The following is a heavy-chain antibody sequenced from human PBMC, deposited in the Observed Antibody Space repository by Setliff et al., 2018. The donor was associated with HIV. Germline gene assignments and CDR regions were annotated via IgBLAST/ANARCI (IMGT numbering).Heavy chain of an antibody. D-gene: IGHD2-15*01. CDR2: VYISGST. CDR1: LGTIDSRTYY. J-gene: IGHJ5*02. CDR3: ARGVAVAATRWFDP. Sequence: SETLSLTCTVSLGTIDSRTYYWSWIRQPAGKRLEWLGRVYISGSTNYNPSLRGRVAISLDTSKNQFSLKLSSVTAADTAVYYCARGVAVAATRWFDPWGQGTLVTVST. V-gene: IGHV4-61*02.